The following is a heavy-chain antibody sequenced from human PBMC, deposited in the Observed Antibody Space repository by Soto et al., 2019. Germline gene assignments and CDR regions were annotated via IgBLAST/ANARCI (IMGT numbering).Heavy chain of an antibody. CDR1: GFTFSSYG. J-gene: IGHJ6*02. CDR3: AKDLYSSSWYSYDVGMDV. V-gene: IGHV3-30*18. CDR2: ISYDGSNK. Sequence: QVQLVESGGGVVQPGRSLRLSCAASGFTFSSYGMHWVRQAPGKGLEWVAVISYDGSNKYYADSVKGRFTISRDNSKNTLYLQMNSQRAEDTAVYYCAKDLYSSSWYSYDVGMDVWGQGTTVTVSS. D-gene: IGHD6-13*01.